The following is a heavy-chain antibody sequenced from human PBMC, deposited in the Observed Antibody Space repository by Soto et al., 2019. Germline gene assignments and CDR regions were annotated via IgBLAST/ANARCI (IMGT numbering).Heavy chain of an antibody. Sequence: GGTLRLSCAASGFSGNDNCMHWVRKVPGKGLMWVSRLKSDGRDTIYADSVKGRFTVSRDSAKNTLYLQMNSLRVEDTAVYYCVREMPAPIRGGYYYYSVLDAWGQGTTVTVSS. V-gene: IGHV3-74*01. J-gene: IGHJ6*02. D-gene: IGHD2-2*01. CDR2: LKSDGRDT. CDR1: GFSGNDNC. CDR3: VREMPAPIRGGYYYYSVLDA.